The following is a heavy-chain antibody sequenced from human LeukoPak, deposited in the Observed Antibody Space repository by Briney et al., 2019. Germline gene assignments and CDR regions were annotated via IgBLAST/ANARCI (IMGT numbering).Heavy chain of an antibody. J-gene: IGHJ5*02. CDR1: GGSISSSGYY. V-gene: IGHV4-31*02. Sequence: PSETLSLTCTVSGGSISSSGYYWSWIRQHPEKGLEWIGYIYDSGSTYYNPSLKSRITTSVDTSKNQFSLKLSSVTAADTAVYYCASSPRGYDYGYKWFDPWGQGTLVTVSS. D-gene: IGHD5-18*01. CDR2: IYDSGST. CDR3: ASSPRGYDYGYKWFDP.